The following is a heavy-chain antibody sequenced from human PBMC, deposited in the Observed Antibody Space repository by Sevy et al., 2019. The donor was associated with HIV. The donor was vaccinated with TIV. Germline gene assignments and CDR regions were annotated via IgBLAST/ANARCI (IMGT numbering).Heavy chain of an antibody. D-gene: IGHD3-22*01. J-gene: IGHJ3*02. V-gene: IGHV3-33*03. CDR1: GFTFSNYG. CDR3: ASLPNNYYDIGGYSGDYAFDM. Sequence: GGSLRLSCAASGFTFSNYGMHWVRQAPGKGLEWVAVIWNAIINKHYADSVKGRFTISRVNSKNTLYLQMNSLRAEDTAVYYCASLPNNYYDIGGYSGDYAFDMWGQGTMVTVSS. CDR2: IWNAIINK.